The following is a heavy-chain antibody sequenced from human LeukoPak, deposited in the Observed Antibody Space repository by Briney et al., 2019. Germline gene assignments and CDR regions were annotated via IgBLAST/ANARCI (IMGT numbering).Heavy chain of an antibody. J-gene: IGHJ4*02. V-gene: IGHV1-69*04. CDR2: IIPILGIT. CDR1: GGAFSSYG. CDR3: ARGFESSTSYVSDFDF. Sequence: SVKVSCKASGGAFSSYGISWVRQAPGQGLEWMGRIIPILGITNYAQKFQGRVTITADKSTTTAYMELSSLRSEDTAVYFCARGFESSTSYVSDFDFWGQGTLVTLST. D-gene: IGHD6-13*01.